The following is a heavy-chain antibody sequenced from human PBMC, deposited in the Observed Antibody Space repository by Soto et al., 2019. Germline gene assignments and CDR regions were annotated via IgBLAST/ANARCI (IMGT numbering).Heavy chain of an antibody. CDR3: ARAFYYDSSGHYYHYALDV. D-gene: IGHD3-22*01. CDR1: GVTVSSLW. J-gene: IGHJ6*02. V-gene: IGHV3-7*04. CDR2: INVDGREE. Sequence: PGGSLRLSCAVAGVTVSSLWMTCVRQAPGKGLEWVANINVDGREEYYVDSVKGRFTISRDNAKNSLYLQMNSLRAEETAVYYCARAFYYDSSGHYYHYALDVWGQGTTVTVSS.